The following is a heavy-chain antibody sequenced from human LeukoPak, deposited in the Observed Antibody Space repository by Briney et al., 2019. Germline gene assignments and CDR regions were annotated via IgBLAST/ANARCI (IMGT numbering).Heavy chain of an antibody. J-gene: IGHJ1*01. V-gene: IGHV1-18*01. Sequence: ASVKVSCKASGYTFTNCVITWVRQAPGQGLGWVGWISAYNGNTHYPQKLQGRVTMTTDTSTNTAYMELTSLRSDDTAVYYCARTTFLGSTYFQHWGQGTLVTVSS. CDR3: ARTTFLGSTYFQH. CDR2: ISAYNGNT. CDR1: GYTFTNCV. D-gene: IGHD1-1*01.